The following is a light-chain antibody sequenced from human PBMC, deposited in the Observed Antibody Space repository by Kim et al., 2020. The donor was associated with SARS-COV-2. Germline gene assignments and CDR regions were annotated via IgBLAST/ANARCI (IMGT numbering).Light chain of an antibody. J-gene: IGLJ3*02. CDR3: SSYTLTSTWV. CDR1: YSDIGSFAY. CDR2: DVT. V-gene: IGLV2-14*03. Sequence: GQSITISCTGTYSDIGSFAYVSWYQQYPGKAPRLIIHDVTGRPSGISNRFSGSRSGNTASLTISGLHAEDEADYHCSSYTLTSTWVFGGGTQLTVL.